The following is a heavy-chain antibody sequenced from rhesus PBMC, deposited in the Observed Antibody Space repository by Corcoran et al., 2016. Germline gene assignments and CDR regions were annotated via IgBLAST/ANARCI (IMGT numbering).Heavy chain of an antibody. Sequence: QVQLQESGPGLVKPSETLSLTCAVSGYSISGYYWSWIRQSPGKGLEWIGYITYRGGTRDNHSLKWRVTLAVDTSKNQLSLKLRSVTAADTAVYYCASDPWSVDGLPYNGCDVLGPGVLVTVSS. J-gene: IGHJ5-1*01. V-gene: IGHV4-122*02. CDR2: ITYRGGT. D-gene: IGHD3-22*01. CDR3: ASDPWSVDGLPYNGCDV. CDR1: GYSISGYY.